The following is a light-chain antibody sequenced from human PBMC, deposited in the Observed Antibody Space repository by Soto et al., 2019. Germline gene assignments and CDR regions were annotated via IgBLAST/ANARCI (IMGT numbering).Light chain of an antibody. Sequence: EIVLTQSPATLSLSPGERATLSCRASQSVRSYLAWYQQKPGQAPRLLIYDASNRATGIPARFSGSGSGPDFTLTISSLEPEDFAVYYCQQRGNWPYTFGQGTKLEIK. V-gene: IGKV3-11*01. CDR3: QQRGNWPYT. J-gene: IGKJ2*01. CDR1: QSVRSY. CDR2: DAS.